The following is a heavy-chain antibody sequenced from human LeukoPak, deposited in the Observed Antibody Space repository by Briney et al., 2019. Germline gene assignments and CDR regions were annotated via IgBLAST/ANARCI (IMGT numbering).Heavy chain of an antibody. CDR3: ARAPYDSSGYTEYYFDY. Sequence: GGSLRLSCAASGFTFSSYSMNWVRQAPGKGLEWVSSISSSSSYIYYADSVKGRFTISRDNAKNSLYLQMNSLRAEDTAVYYCARAPYDSSGYTEYYFDYWGQGTLVTVSS. J-gene: IGHJ4*02. CDR1: GFTFSSYS. D-gene: IGHD3-22*01. CDR2: ISSSSSYI. V-gene: IGHV3-21*01.